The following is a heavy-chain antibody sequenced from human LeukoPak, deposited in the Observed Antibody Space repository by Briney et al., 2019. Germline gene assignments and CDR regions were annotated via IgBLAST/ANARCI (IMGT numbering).Heavy chain of an antibody. CDR1: GFTFKSYA. CDR3: AEVMIAFNAFDY. CDR2: ISSSGGGT. V-gene: IGHV3-23*01. Sequence: GGSLRLSCAASGFTFKSYAMTWVRQAPGKGLEWVSTISSSGGGTFYADSVKGRFTISRDNSKNTLYLQMNSLTVEDTAVYYCAEVMIAFNAFDYWGQGTLVTVSS. D-gene: IGHD3-22*01. J-gene: IGHJ4*02.